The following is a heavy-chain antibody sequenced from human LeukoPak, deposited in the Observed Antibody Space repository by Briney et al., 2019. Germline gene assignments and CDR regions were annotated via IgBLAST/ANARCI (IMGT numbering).Heavy chain of an antibody. CDR1: DYSIISGYY. CDR2: IFHSGST. V-gene: IGHV4-38-2*02. J-gene: IGHJ3*02. Sequence: PSETLSLTCSVSDYSIISGYYWGWVRPPPGKGLEWIGNIFHSGSTYYNPSLKSRLTISLDTSKNHFFLKLSSVTAADTAVYYCARGGIAAGHAFDIWGQGTMVTVSS. D-gene: IGHD6-13*01. CDR3: ARGGIAAGHAFDI.